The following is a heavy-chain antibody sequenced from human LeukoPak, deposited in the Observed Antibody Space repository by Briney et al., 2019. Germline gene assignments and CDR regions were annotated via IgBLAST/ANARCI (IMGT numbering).Heavy chain of an antibody. CDR1: GFTFCGYT. D-gene: IGHD5-18*01. J-gene: IGHJ2*01. V-gene: IGHV3-21*01. CDR3: AKDLEVRVNYGYPWYFDL. CDR2: ITSSSSHI. Sequence: GGSLRLSCAASGFTFCGYTMTWVRQAPGKGLEWVSSITSSSSHIYYADSVKGRFTISRDNAKNSLYLQMNSLRAEDTAVYSCAKDLEVRVNYGYPWYFDLWGRGTLVTVSS.